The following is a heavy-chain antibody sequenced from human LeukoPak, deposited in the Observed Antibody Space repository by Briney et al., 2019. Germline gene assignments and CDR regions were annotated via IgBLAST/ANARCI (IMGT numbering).Heavy chain of an antibody. J-gene: IGHJ6*03. D-gene: IGHD6-25*01. Sequence: GGSLRLSCATSGFTFSAHHMNWVRQAPGKGLEWVSGITASGATTYYADSVKGRFTISRDSSQSTLYLQMNSLRAEDTAVYYCARAEAAGDNRGGYYYFYMDVWGKGATVTVSS. CDR2: ITASGATT. CDR3: ARAEAAGDNRGGYYYFYMDV. V-gene: IGHV3-23*01. CDR1: GFTFSAHH.